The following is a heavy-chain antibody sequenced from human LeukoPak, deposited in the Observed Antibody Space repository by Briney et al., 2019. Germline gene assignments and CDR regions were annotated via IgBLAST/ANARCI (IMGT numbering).Heavy chain of an antibody. D-gene: IGHD6-19*01. CDR2: IYYSGST. Sequence: PSETLSLTCTVSGDSISSYYWSWIRQPPGKGLEWIGYIYYSGSTNYNPSLKSRVTISVDTSENQFSLKLSSVTAADTAVYYCARAIAVAGTPFDYWGQGTLVTVSS. CDR3: ARAIAVAGTPFDY. V-gene: IGHV4-59*01. CDR1: GDSISSYY. J-gene: IGHJ4*02.